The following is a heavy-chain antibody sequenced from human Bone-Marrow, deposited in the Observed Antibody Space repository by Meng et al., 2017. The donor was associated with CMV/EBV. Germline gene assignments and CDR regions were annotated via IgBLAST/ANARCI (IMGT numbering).Heavy chain of an antibody. CDR1: GGTFSNYT. V-gene: IGHV1-69*02. Sequence: SVKVSCKASGGTFSNYTISWVRQAPGQGLEWMGRIIPILGIANYAQKFQGRVTITADKSTSTAYMELSSLRSEDTAVYYCARAPPPLISILGVVIRSYYYYYGMDVWGQGTTVTVSS. CDR3: ARAPPPLISILGVVIRSYYYYYGMDV. D-gene: IGHD3-3*01. J-gene: IGHJ6*02. CDR2: IIPILGIA.